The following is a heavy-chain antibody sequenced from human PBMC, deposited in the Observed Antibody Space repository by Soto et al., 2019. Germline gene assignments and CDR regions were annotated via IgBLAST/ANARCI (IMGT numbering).Heavy chain of an antibody. D-gene: IGHD6-13*01. CDR1: GFTFSSYA. J-gene: IGHJ4*02. CDR2: ISYDGSNK. Sequence: GGSLRLSCAASGFTFSSYAMHWVRQAPGKGLEWVAVISYDGSNKYYADSVKGRFTISRDNSKNTLYLQMNSLRAEDTAVYYCARDPGQQLVKYYFDYWGQGTLVTVSS. CDR3: ARDPGQQLVKYYFDY. V-gene: IGHV3-30-3*01.